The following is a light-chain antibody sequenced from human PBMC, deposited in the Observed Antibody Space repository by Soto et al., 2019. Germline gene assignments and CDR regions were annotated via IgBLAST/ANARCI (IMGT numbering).Light chain of an antibody. CDR1: SCDVGSYKY. CDR2: EDR. J-gene: IGLJ1*01. Sequence: QSALTQPASVSGSPGQSITISCTGASCDVGSYKYFSWYQHLPGIAPKLMIYEDRNRPSGVSNRFSGSKSGNTASLTISGLQAEDEADYYCTSYTSNSTPVFGTGTKLTVL. CDR3: TSYTSNSTPV. V-gene: IGLV2-14*01.